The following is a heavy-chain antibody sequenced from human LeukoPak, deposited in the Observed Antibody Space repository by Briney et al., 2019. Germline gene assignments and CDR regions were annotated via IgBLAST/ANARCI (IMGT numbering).Heavy chain of an antibody. CDR1: GGSISNFY. CDR3: ARDKATHIWSGTYGSTGSYLHYYGMDG. D-gene: IGHD3-3*01. J-gene: IGHJ6*02. V-gene: IGHV4-59*12. CDR2: ISYRGKA. Sequence: PSETLSLTCTVSGGSISNFYWSLIRQSPGKGLEWIGYISYRGKAYYSPSLKSRVTISVDTSKNQFSLKVSSVTAAATAVYYWARDKATHIWSGTYGSTGSYLHYYGMDGWGRRTPVT.